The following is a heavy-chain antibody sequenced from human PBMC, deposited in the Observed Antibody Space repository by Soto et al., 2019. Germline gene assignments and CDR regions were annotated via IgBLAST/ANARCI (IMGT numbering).Heavy chain of an antibody. CDR2: ISAYNGNT. V-gene: IGHV1-18*01. D-gene: IGHD3-3*01. Sequence: ASVKVSCKASGYTFTSYGISWVRQAPGQGLEWMGWISAYNGNTNYAQKLQGRVTMTTDTSTSTAYMELRSLRSDDTTVYYCARDPPQPRMYYDFWSGYPLGVWGKGTTVTVSS. J-gene: IGHJ6*04. CDR1: GYTFTSYG. CDR3: ARDPPQPRMYYDFWSGYPLGV.